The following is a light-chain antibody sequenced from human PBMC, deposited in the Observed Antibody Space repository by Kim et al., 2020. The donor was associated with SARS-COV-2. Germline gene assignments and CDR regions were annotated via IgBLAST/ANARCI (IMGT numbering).Light chain of an antibody. CDR3: SSYSSTDTLV. CDR2: DVS. CDR1: SSDIATYTY. V-gene: IGLV2-14*03. J-gene: IGLJ3*02. Sequence: SITIACPGTSSDIATYTYVSWYQQHPGEAPKRMIYDVSKRPAGVSYRFSGSKSANKASLTISELQAEDEADYYCSSYSSTDTLVFGGGTQLTVL.